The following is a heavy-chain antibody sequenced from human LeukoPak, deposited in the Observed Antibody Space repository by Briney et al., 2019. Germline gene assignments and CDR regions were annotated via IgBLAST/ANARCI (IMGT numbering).Heavy chain of an antibody. D-gene: IGHD6-19*01. Sequence: GGSLRLSCAASGFTFSSYWMSWVRQAPGKGLEWVANIKRDGSERYSVDSVQGRFTISRDNAKNSVSLQMTSLRVEDTAVYYCARDGIRFSGWYGGMVVWGQGTTVTASS. CDR2: IKRDGSER. CDR1: GFTFSSYW. CDR3: ARDGIRFSGWYGGMVV. J-gene: IGHJ6*02. V-gene: IGHV3-7*01.